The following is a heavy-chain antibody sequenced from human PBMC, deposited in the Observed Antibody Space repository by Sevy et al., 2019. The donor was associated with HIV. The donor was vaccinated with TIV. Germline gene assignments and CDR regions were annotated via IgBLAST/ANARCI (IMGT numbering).Heavy chain of an antibody. D-gene: IGHD5-12*01. J-gene: IGHJ4*02. V-gene: IGHV4-59*01. CDR1: GGSISSNF. CDR3: AGGYETHDH. CDR2: RYHTGSS. Sequence: SESLSLTCTVSGGSISSNFWTWIRQPPGKGLEWIGYRYHTGSSDYNPSLKSRVTISLDTLKNQLSLHLSSVTAADTAVHYCAGGYETHDHWGQGTLVTVSS.